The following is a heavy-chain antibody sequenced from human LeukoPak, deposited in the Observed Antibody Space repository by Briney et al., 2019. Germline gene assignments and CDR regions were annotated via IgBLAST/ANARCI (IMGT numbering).Heavy chain of an antibody. CDR2: IYTSGST. CDR1: GGSISSGSYY. V-gene: IGHV4-61*02. Sequence: SQTLSLTCTVSGGSISSGSYYWSWIRQPAGKGLEWIGRIYTSGSTNYNPSLKSRVTISVDTSKNQFSLRLSSVTAADTAVYYCARDAYRSIAAAGTDYWGQGTLVTVSS. D-gene: IGHD6-13*01. J-gene: IGHJ4*02. CDR3: ARDAYRSIAAAGTDY.